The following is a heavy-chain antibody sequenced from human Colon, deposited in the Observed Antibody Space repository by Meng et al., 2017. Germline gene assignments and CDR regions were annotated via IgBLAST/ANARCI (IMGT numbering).Heavy chain of an antibody. CDR3: ARDGAYYYDSSGSNWFDP. J-gene: IGHJ5*02. CDR1: GFTFSSYG. CDR2: IWYDGSNK. V-gene: IGHV3-33*01. D-gene: IGHD3-22*01. Sequence: GSPKISGAASGFTFSSYGMHWVRQAPGKGLEWVAVIWYDGSNKYYADSVKGRFTISRDNSKNTLYLQMNSLRAEDTAVYYCARDGAYYYDSSGSNWFDPWGQGTLVTVSS.